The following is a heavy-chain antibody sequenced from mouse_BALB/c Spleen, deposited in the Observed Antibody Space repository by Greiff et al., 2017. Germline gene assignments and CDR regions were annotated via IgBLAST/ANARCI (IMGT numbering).Heavy chain of an antibody. CDR1: GYTFTSYW. Sequence: QVHVKQSGAELVKPGASVKMSCKASGYTFTSYWMHWVKQRPGQGLEWIGYINPSTGYTEYNQKFKDKATLTADKSSSTAYMQLSSLTSEDSAVYYCARREYGSYYFDYWGQGTTLTVSS. CDR3: ARREYGSYYFDY. D-gene: IGHD1-1*01. V-gene: IGHV1S26*01. CDR2: INPSTGYT. J-gene: IGHJ2*01.